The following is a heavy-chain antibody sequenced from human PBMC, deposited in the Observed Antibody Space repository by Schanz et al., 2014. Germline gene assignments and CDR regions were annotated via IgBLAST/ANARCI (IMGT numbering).Heavy chain of an antibody. Sequence: QVQLQQWGAGLLKPSETLSLTCAVYGGSFSGYNWSWIRQPPGKGLEWIAEINHGGSTNYNPSLKSRVTISVDTSKNQFSLKLRSVTAADTAVYYCARAARRTRVVPLYFDYWGQGTLVTVSS. CDR3: ARAARRTRVVPLYFDY. CDR1: GGSFSGYN. D-gene: IGHD2-2*01. CDR2: INHGGST. V-gene: IGHV4-34*01. J-gene: IGHJ4*02.